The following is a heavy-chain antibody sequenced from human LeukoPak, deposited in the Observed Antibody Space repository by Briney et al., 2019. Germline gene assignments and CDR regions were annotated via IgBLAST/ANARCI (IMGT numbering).Heavy chain of an antibody. D-gene: IGHD3-22*01. J-gene: IGHJ2*01. CDR2: ISYDGSNK. V-gene: IGHV3-30*18. Sequence: PGRSLRLSCSASGFTFSSYGMHWVRQAPGKGLEWVAVISYDGSNKYYADSVKGRFTISRDNSKNTLYLQMNSLRAEDTAVYYCAKNRDRGVPTYYYARSGSSHFDHWGHGTLVTVSS. CDR1: GFTFSSYG. CDR3: AKNRDRGVPTYYYARSGSSHFDH.